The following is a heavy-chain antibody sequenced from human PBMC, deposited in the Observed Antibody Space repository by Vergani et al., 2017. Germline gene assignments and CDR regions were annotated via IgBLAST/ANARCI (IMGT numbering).Heavy chain of an antibody. V-gene: IGHV4-31*03. Sequence: QVQLQESGPGLVKPSQTLSLTCTVSGGPISSGGYYWSWIRQHPGKGLEWIGYIYYSGSTYYNPSLKSRVTISVDTSKNQFSLKLSSVTAADTAVYYCARDSRGAYYYDSSGYLNAFDIWGQGTMVTVSS. D-gene: IGHD3-22*01. CDR2: IYYSGST. CDR1: GGPISSGGYY. CDR3: ARDSRGAYYYDSSGYLNAFDI. J-gene: IGHJ3*02.